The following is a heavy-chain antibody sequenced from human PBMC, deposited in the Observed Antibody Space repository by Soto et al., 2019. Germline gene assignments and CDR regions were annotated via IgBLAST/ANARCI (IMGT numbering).Heavy chain of an antibody. D-gene: IGHD5-18*01. V-gene: IGHV1-69*13. CDR2: ITPIYPTT. Sequence: SVKVSCKASGGTFYTYTFSWVRQAPGQGLEWMGSITPIYPTTNYAEKFQGRLTVTADGSTNTAYMELNSLTSDDTAVYYCARIPRYSFPTSDDLESWGQGTLVTAPQ. J-gene: IGHJ4*02. CDR1: GGTFYTYT. CDR3: ARIPRYSFPTSDDLES.